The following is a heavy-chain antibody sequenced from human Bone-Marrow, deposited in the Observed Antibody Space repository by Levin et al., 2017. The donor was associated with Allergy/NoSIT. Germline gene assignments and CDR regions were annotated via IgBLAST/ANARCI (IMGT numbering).Heavy chain of an antibody. CDR1: GYTFSSYT. CDR3: ARNKTYYYDGTSYYYPFEH. Sequence: ASVKVSCKASGYTFSSYTIYWVRQAPGQGLEWMGWFSVYDGNIKYAQKFQDRVTLTTDTATSTAYMELTSLRSDDTAVYYCARNKTYYYDGTSYYYPFEHWGQGTLVTVSS. CDR2: FSVYDGNI. V-gene: IGHV1-18*04. D-gene: IGHD3-22*01. J-gene: IGHJ4*02.